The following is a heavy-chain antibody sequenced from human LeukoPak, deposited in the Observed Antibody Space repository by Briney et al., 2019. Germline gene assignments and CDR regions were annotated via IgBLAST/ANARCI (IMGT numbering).Heavy chain of an antibody. CDR1: GYTFTSYA. J-gene: IGHJ6*04. V-gene: IGHV1-3*01. CDR3: ARGYCSSTSCPPLYGMDV. CDR2: INAGNGNT. Sequence: ASVTVSCKASGYTFTSYAMHWVRQAPGQRLEWMGWINAGNGNTKYSQKFQGRVTINRDTSASTAYMELSSLRSEDTAVYYCARGYCSSTSCPPLYGMDVWGKGTTVTVSS. D-gene: IGHD2-2*01.